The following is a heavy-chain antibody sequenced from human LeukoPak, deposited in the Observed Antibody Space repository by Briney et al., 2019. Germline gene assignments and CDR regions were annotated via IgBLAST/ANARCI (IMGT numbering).Heavy chain of an antibody. D-gene: IGHD6-13*01. V-gene: IGHV3-23*01. Sequence: PGGSLRLSCAASGFTFSSYAMSWVRQAPGKGLEWVSAISGSGGSTYYADSVKGRFTISRDNSKNTLYLQMNSLRAEDTAVYYCAKTPRQQLVLGVLLYWGQGTLVTVSS. CDR3: AKTPRQQLVLGVLLY. CDR1: GFTFSSYA. J-gene: IGHJ4*02. CDR2: ISGSGGST.